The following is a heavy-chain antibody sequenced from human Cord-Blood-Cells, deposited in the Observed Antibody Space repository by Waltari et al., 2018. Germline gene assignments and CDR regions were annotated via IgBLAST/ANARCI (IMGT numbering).Heavy chain of an antibody. J-gene: IGHJ4*02. CDR3: ARVEGGATYFDY. V-gene: IGHV1-69*01. CDR2: IIPIFGTA. D-gene: IGHD1-26*01. Sequence: SGGTFGSYAISWVRQAPGQGLEWMGGIIPIFGTANYAQKFQGRVTITADESTSTAYMELSSLRSEDTAVYYCARVEGGATYFDYWGQGTLVTVSS. CDR1: GGTFGSYA.